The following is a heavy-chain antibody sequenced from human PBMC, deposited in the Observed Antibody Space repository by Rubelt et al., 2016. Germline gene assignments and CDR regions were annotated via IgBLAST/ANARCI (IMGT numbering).Heavy chain of an antibody. D-gene: IGHD4-17*01. Sequence: QVQLQQWGAGLLKPSETLSLTCAFYGGSFSSYYWAWIRQPPGKGLEWIGEISHGGITNYKPSLKSRVTISLDTSKNQFSQMLTCMTVADTAVYYCSGATVTTVDWGQATLVTVSS. CDR1: GGSFSSYY. CDR2: ISHGGIT. J-gene: IGHJ4*02. V-gene: IGHV4-34*01. CDR3: SGATVTTVD.